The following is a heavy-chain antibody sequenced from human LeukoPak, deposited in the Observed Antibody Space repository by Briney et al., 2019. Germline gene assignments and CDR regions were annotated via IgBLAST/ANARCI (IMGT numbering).Heavy chain of an antibody. J-gene: IGHJ3*02. V-gene: IGHV3-33*06. D-gene: IGHD4-17*01. CDR1: GFTFSSYG. CDR2: IWYDGSNK. CDR3: AKVVSTVTTRDHDAFDI. Sequence: PGRSPRLSCAASGFTFSSYGMHWVRQAPGKGLEWVAVIWYDGSNKYYADSVKGRFTISRDNSKNTLYLQMNSLRAEDTAVYYCAKVVSTVTTRDHDAFDIWGQGTMVTVSS.